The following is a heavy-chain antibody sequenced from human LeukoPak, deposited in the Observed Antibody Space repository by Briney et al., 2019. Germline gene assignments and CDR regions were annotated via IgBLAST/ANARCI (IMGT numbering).Heavy chain of an antibody. D-gene: IGHD5-18*01. CDR2: INLSGST. J-gene: IGHJ3*02. CDR3: ARDQLRGYSYGRYDAFDI. V-gene: IGHV4-34*01. Sequence: SETLSLTCAVYGGSFSVYYWSWIRQPQGKGLEWIGEINLSGSTNYNPSLKSRVTISVDTSKNQFSLKLSSVTAADTAVYYCARDQLRGYSYGRYDAFDIWGQGTMVTVSS. CDR1: GGSFSVYY.